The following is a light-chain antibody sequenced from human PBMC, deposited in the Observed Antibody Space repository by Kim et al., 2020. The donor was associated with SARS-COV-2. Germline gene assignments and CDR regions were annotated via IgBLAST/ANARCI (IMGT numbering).Light chain of an antibody. CDR1: SSDVGGYNY. CDR3: ISYTSSSTLYV. V-gene: IGLV2-14*03. Sequence: QSITIYCTGTSSDVGGYNYVSWYQQHPGKAPKLMISDVSNRPSGVSNRFSGSKSGNTASLTISGLQAEDEAEYYCISYTSSSTLYVFGTGTKVTVL. CDR2: DVS. J-gene: IGLJ1*01.